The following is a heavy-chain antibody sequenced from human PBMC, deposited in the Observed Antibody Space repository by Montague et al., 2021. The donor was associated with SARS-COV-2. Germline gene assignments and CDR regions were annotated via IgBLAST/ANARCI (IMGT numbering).Heavy chain of an antibody. Sequence: SETLSLTCTVSGGSISNYHWSWIRQPPGKGLEWIAYIYYSGSTNYNPSLQSRVTISVDTSRNQFSLRLTSVTAADTAVYYCARQLRVRRTWQVGDYNHYGMDVWGQGTTVSVSS. CDR2: IYYSGST. J-gene: IGHJ6*02. D-gene: IGHD3-10*01. CDR3: ARQLRVRRTWQVGDYNHYGMDV. V-gene: IGHV4-59*08. CDR1: GGSISNYH.